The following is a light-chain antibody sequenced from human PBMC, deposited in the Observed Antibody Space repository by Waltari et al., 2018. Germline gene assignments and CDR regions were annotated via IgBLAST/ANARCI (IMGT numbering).Light chain of an antibody. V-gene: IGKV3-20*01. Sequence: EIVLTHSPGTLSLSPGERATLSCRASQSVSRTLAWYQQKPGQAPRLLISDASSRATGIAARFSGSGSGTDFSLTISRLEPEDFAVYYCQKYGSLPATFGQGTKVEIK. CDR1: QSVSRT. J-gene: IGKJ1*01. CDR2: DAS. CDR3: QKYGSLPAT.